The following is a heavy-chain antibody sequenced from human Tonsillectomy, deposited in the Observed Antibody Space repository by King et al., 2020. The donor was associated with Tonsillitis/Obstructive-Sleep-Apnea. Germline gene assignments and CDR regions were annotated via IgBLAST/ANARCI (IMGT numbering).Heavy chain of an antibody. CDR1: GLSLSTSEVG. Sequence: TLQESGPTLVKPTQTLTRTCTFSGLSLSTSEVGVGWIRQPPGKALEWLALIYWDDDKRYSQSLKSRLTITKDSSNNEVVLTMTNMDPVNTAKYYCARSQVGRWLISNGFDIWGQGTMVTVSS. CDR2: IYWDDDK. V-gene: IGHV2-5*02. CDR3: ARSQVGRWLISNGFDI. D-gene: IGHD4-23*01. J-gene: IGHJ3*02.